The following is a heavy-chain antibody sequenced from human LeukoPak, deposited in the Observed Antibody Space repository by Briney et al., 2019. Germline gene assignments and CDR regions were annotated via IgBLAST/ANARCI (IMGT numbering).Heavy chain of an antibody. Sequence: GGSLRLSCAASGFTFSDYYMSWIRQAPGKGLEWVSYISSTGSTIYYGDSVKGRFTISRDNAKNSLYLQMNSLRAEDTAVYYCTRDKRGIGFDPLGQGTLVTVSS. CDR1: GFTFSDYY. CDR2: ISSTGSTI. CDR3: TRDKRGIGFDP. D-gene: IGHD3-16*01. V-gene: IGHV3-11*01. J-gene: IGHJ5*02.